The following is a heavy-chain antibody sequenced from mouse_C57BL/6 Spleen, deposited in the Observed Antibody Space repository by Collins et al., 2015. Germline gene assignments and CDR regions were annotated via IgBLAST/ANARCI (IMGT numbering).Heavy chain of an antibody. V-gene: IGHV5-4*02. CDR3: ARAGYYVYYYAMDY. Sequence: EVQLVESGGGLVKPGGSLKLSCAASGFTFSDYYMYWVRQTPEKRLEWVATISDGGSYTYYPDSVKGRFTISRDNAKNNLYLQMSSLKSEDTAMYYCARAGYYVYYYAMDYWGQGTSVTVSS. CDR1: GFTFSDYY. D-gene: IGHD2-3*01. CDR2: ISDGGSYT. J-gene: IGHJ4*01.